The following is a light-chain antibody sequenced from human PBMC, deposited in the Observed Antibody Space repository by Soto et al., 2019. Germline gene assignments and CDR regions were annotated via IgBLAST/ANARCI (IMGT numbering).Light chain of an antibody. J-gene: IGKJ4*01. Sequence: EIVLTQSPATLSLSLGERATLSCRASQSVSRNLAWYQQKPGQAPRLLIYDASNRATGIPARFSGSGSGTDFTLTISSLDPEDFAVYYCQHRNNWQVTFGGGTKVEIK. CDR1: QSVSRN. V-gene: IGKV3-11*01. CDR2: DAS. CDR3: QHRNNWQVT.